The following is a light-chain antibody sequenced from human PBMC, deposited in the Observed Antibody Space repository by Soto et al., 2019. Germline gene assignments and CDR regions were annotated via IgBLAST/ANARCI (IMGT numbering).Light chain of an antibody. V-gene: IGKV1-5*03. CDR3: QEYHSHSRRT. CDR2: KAS. CDR1: QSLGTW. Sequence: ASPLFASVEDRATSTCPTSQSLGTWLAWFQQKPGTAPKLLIYKASASESGAPSRFSVSGSGSEFKLTITILQPDAFASYDCQEYHSHSRRTFGQGTKVDIK. J-gene: IGKJ1*01.